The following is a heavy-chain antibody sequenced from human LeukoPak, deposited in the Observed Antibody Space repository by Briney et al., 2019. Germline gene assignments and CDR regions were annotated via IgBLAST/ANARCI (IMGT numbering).Heavy chain of an antibody. CDR2: IYPGDSDT. J-gene: IGHJ4*02. V-gene: IGHV5-51*01. CDR1: GYIFTSYW. D-gene: IGHD3-22*01. CDR3: ASQDYYANSGHSPGVAY. Sequence: GESLEISCQGSGYIFTSYWIGWVRQLPGKGLEWMGIIYPGDSDTRYSPSFQGQVTISGDKSISTASLQWSSLQAAATPLFTCASQDYYANSGHSPGVAYWGQGTLVTVSS.